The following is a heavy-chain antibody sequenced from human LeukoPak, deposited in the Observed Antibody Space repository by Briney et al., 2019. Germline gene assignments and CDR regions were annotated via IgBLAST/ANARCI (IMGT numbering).Heavy chain of an antibody. CDR1: GFTFSSYA. V-gene: IGHV3-23*01. Sequence: GGSLRLSCAASGFTFSSYAMSWVRQAPGKGLEWVSAISGSGGSTYYADSVKGRFTISRDNSKNTLYLQMNSLRAEDTAVYYFSKGEDRIRYFDWLSIDDAFDIWGQGTMVTVSS. CDR2: ISGSGGST. J-gene: IGHJ3*02. D-gene: IGHD3-9*01. CDR3: SKGEDRIRYFDWLSIDDAFDI.